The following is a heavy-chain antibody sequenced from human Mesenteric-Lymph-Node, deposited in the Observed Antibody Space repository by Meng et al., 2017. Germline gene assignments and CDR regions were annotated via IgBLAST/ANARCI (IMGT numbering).Heavy chain of an antibody. V-gene: IGHV3-21*01. Sequence: EVQLVESGGGLVKPGGSRSFSCAASGFPFSSYSMNWVRQAPGKGLEWVSSISSSSSYIYYADSVKGRFTISRDNAKNSLYLQMNSLRAEDTAVYYCASGGVGPFDPWGQGTLVTVSS. D-gene: IGHD1-26*01. J-gene: IGHJ5*02. CDR2: ISSSSSYI. CDR1: GFPFSSYS. CDR3: ASGGVGPFDP.